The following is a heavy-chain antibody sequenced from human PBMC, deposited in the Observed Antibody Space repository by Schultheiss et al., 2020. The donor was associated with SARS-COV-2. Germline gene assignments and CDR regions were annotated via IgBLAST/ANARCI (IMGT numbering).Heavy chain of an antibody. D-gene: IGHD6-19*01. CDR1: GGSISSGGYY. Sequence: SETLSLTCTVSGGSISSGGYYWSWIRQPAGKGLEWIGYIYYSGSTNYNPSLKSRVTISVDTSKNQFSLKLSSVTAADTAVYYCARAGSSGWEGDYYYYYGMDVWGQGTTVTVSS. V-gene: IGHV4-61*10. CDR2: IYYSGST. J-gene: IGHJ6*02. CDR3: ARAGSSGWEGDYYYYYGMDV.